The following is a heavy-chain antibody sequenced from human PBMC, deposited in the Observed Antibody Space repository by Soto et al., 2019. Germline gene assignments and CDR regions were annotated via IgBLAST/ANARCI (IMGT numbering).Heavy chain of an antibody. D-gene: IGHD1-26*01. CDR1: GGSFSGYY. V-gene: IGHV4-34*01. Sequence: QVQLQQWGAGLLKPSETLSLTCAVYGGSFSGYYWSWIRQPPGKGLEWIGEINHYNPSLKSRVTRSVETSKNQFSLKLNSVTAADTAVYYCARAWGRDGFDYWGQGTLVTVSS. CDR2: IN. J-gene: IGHJ4*02. CDR3: ARAWGRDGFDY.